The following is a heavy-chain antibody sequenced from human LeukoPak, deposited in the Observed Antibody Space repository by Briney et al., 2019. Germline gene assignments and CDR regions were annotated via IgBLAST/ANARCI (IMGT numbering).Heavy chain of an antibody. D-gene: IGHD1-26*01. CDR3: ARGYTGIVGADYYYYYMDV. V-gene: IGHV4-59*01. CDR2: IYYSGST. J-gene: IGHJ6*03. CDR1: GGSISSYY. Sequence: SETLSLTCTVSGGSISSYYLSWIRQPPGQGLEWIGYIYYSGSTNYNPSPKSRVTISVDTSKNQFSLKLSSVTAADTAVYYCARGYTGIVGADYYYYYMDVWGKGTTVTVSS.